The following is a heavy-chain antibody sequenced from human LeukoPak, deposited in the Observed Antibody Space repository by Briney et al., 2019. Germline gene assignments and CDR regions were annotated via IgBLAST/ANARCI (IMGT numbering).Heavy chain of an antibody. CDR2: IYGGGDT. CDR1: GFTVSSYY. D-gene: IGHD3-10*01. J-gene: IGHJ4*02. CDR3: ARIGVEDEQYRYFDL. V-gene: IGHV3-66*01. Sequence: PGGSLRLSCAASGFTVSSYYMSWVRQAPGKGLEWVSIIYGGGDTSYADSVKGRFTISRDNAKNTISLQMNSLRADDTAVYYCARIGVEDEQYRYFDLWGQGTLVTVSS.